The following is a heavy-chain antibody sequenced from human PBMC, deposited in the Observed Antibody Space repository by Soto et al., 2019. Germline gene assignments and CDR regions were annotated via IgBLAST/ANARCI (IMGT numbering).Heavy chain of an antibody. Sequence: SETLSLTCSVSGGSISSSSYYWGWIRQPPGKGLEWVGSIYYSGSTYYNPSLRSRVAMSVDSSKNQFSLKLSSVTAADTAVYYCAIYYYGSGSYFFIHWGQGTPVTVSS. CDR2: IYYSGST. CDR1: GGSISSSSYY. D-gene: IGHD3-10*01. J-gene: IGHJ4*02. V-gene: IGHV4-39*01. CDR3: AIYYYGSGSYFFIH.